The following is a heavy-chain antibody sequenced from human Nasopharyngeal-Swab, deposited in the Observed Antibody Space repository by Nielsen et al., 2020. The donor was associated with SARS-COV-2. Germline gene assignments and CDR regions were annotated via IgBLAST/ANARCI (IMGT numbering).Heavy chain of an antibody. CDR2: MNPNSGNT. Sequence: ASVKVSCKASGYTFTSYDINWVRQATGQGLEWMGWMNPNSGNTSYAQKFQGRVTMTRNTSISTSYMELSSLRSEDKAVYYCASWGYFQHWGQGTLVTVSS. CDR1: GYTFTSYD. J-gene: IGHJ1*01. D-gene: IGHD3-16*01. V-gene: IGHV1-8*01. CDR3: ASWGYFQH.